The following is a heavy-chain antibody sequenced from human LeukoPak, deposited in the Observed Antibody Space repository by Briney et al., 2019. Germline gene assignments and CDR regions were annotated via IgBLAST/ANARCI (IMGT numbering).Heavy chain of an antibody. CDR3: ARDRGKDYFGD. D-gene: IGHD4-23*01. V-gene: IGHV3-30*02. J-gene: IGHJ4*02. CDR2: VRNDGFDT. CDR1: GLTFANHG. Sequence: GGSLRLSCVTSGLTFANHGFHWLRQAADKGLEWVAFVRNDGFDTYHSNSVKGRFSISRDDSKNTVYLQMNSLRAEDTALYYCARDRGKDYFGDWGQGTQVTVSS.